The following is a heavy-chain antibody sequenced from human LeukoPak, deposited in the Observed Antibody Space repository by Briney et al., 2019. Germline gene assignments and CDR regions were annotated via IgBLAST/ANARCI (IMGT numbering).Heavy chain of an antibody. D-gene: IGHD3-3*01. CDR2: ISAYNGNT. J-gene: IGHJ6*02. V-gene: IGHV1-18*01. Sequence: GASVKVSCKASGYTFTSYGISWVRQAPGQGLEWMGWISAYNGNTNYAQKLQGRVTMTTDTSTSTAYMELRSLRSDDTAVYYCARSFHYDFWSGYLGAAQYYYYGMDVWGQGTTVTVSS. CDR1: GYTFTSYG. CDR3: ARSFHYDFWSGYLGAAQYYYYGMDV.